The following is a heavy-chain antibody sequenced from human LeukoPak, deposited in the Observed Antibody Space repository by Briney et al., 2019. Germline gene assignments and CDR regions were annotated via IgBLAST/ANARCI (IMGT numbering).Heavy chain of an antibody. CDR3: ARGLIDGYSYGSSWFDP. V-gene: IGHV4-59*01. CDR1: GGSISSYY. CDR2: IYYSGST. Sequence: SETLSLTCTVSGGSISSYYWSWIRQPPGNGLEWIGYIYYSGSTNYNPSLKSRVTISVDTSKNQFSLKLSSVTAADTAVYYCARGLIDGYSYGSSWFDPWGQGTLVTVSS. D-gene: IGHD5-18*01. J-gene: IGHJ5*02.